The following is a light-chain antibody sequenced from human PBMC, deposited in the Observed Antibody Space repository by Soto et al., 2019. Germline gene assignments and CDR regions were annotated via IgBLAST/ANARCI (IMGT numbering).Light chain of an antibody. CDR1: QYINSW. V-gene: IGKV1D-12*01. CDR2: AAS. Sequence: DIQMTQSPSSVSASVGDRIIITCRASQYINSWLAWYQQKPGEAPKLLIFAASGLHGDVPSRFSGSGSGTDFTLTINNLQPEDFATYYCQQADSFPLTFGGGTKVEVK. J-gene: IGKJ4*01. CDR3: QQADSFPLT.